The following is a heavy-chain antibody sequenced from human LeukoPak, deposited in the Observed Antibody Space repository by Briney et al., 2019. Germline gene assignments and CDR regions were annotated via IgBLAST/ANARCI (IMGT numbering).Heavy chain of an antibody. CDR2: ISSSSSSR. D-gene: IGHD3-22*01. V-gene: IGHV3-11*04. J-gene: IGHJ3*02. CDR3: ARSMTDGYMSFDI. CDR1: GFNFNDHY. Sequence: GGSLRLSCAASGFNFNDHYMTWIRQPPGKGLEWISYISSSSSSRYIADSVRGRFAISRDNSKNSMYLQMNRLRVEDTAVYYCARSMTDGYMSFDIWGQGTMVTVSS.